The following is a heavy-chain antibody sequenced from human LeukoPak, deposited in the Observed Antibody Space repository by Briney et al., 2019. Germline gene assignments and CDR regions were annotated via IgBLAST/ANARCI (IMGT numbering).Heavy chain of an antibody. CDR3: AKEVADFDGFDI. CDR2: ISSDGSGK. Sequence: GGSLRLSCAASGFTFSGYGMHWVRQAPGEGLEWVAVISSDGSGKNHADSVKGRFTISRDNSKNTLYLEMNSLRADDTAVYYCAKEVADFDGFDIWGQGTMVTVSS. D-gene: IGHD2-21*02. V-gene: IGHV3-30*18. J-gene: IGHJ3*02. CDR1: GFTFSGYG.